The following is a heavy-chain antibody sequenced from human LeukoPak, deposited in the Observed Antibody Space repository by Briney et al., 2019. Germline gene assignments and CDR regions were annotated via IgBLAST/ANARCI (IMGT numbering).Heavy chain of an antibody. CDR2: IIPIFGTA. D-gene: IGHD1-26*01. CDR1: GGTFSSYA. Sequence: GASVKVSCKASGGTFSSYAISWVRQAPGQGLEWMGGIIPIFGTANYAQKFQGRVTITADESTSTAYMELSSLRSEDTAVYYCARGMGATFKNAFDIWGQGTMVTVSS. J-gene: IGHJ3*02. CDR3: ARGMGATFKNAFDI. V-gene: IGHV1-69*13.